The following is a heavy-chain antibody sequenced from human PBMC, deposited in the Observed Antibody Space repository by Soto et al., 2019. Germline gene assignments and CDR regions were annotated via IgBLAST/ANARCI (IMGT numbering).Heavy chain of an antibody. D-gene: IGHD6-6*01. Sequence: PSETLSLTCTIYGGSFSGYYWSWIRQPPGKGLEWIGEINHSGSTNYSPSLKRRVSISVDTSKDKFSLNLSSVTAADTAVYYCASGKTRTARPSLTYYYYGLDVWGQGTTVT. V-gene: IGHV4-34*01. J-gene: IGHJ6*02. CDR1: GGSFSGYY. CDR2: INHSGST. CDR3: ASGKTRTARPSLTYYYYGLDV.